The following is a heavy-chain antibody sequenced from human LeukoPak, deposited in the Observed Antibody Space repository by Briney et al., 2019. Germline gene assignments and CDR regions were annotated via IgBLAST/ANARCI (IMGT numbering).Heavy chain of an antibody. Sequence: GGSLRLSCAASGFTFSSYGMHWVRQAPGKGLEWVAFIRYDGSNKYYADSVKGRFTISRDNSKNTLYLQMNSLRAEDTAEYYCAKGPVAYSSSWYYPDAFDIWGQGTMVTVSS. J-gene: IGHJ3*02. V-gene: IGHV3-30*02. CDR2: IRYDGSNK. CDR1: GFTFSSYG. D-gene: IGHD6-13*01. CDR3: AKGPVAYSSSWYYPDAFDI.